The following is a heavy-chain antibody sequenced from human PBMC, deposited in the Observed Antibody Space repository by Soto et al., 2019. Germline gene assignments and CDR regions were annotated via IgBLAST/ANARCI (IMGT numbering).Heavy chain of an antibody. CDR1: GGSISSSDFY. J-gene: IGHJ5*02. Sequence: PSETLSLTCTVSGGSISSSDFYWGWLRQTPGKGLEFIGSMYYSGTTYYNPSLKSRVTISVDTSKNQFTLKLISVTAADTAVYYCARGRIVVVLAANRQGYWFDPWGQGTLVTVFS. CDR2: MYYSGTT. D-gene: IGHD2-15*01. CDR3: ARGRIVVVLAANRQGYWFDP. V-gene: IGHV4-39*01.